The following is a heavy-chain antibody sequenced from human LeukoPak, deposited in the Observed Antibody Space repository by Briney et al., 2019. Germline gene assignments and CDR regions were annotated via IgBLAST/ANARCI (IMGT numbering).Heavy chain of an antibody. V-gene: IGHV3-23*01. CDR1: GFTFSSYA. CDR2: ISGSGGST. D-gene: IGHD6-19*01. CDR3: AKDWEAVSGTPTGIDY. J-gene: IGHJ4*02. Sequence: GGSLRLSCAASGFTFSSYAMSWVRQAPGKGLEWVSAISGSGGSTYYADSVKGRFTISRDNSKNTVYLQMNSLRAEDTAVYYCAKDWEAVSGTPTGIDYWGQGTLVTVSS.